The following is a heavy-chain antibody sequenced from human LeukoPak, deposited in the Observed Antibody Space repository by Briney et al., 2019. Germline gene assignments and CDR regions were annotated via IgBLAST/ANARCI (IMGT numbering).Heavy chain of an antibody. CDR2: IYSGGST. CDR3: ARGLKASVVTANPRYFDL. D-gene: IGHD2-21*02. CDR1: GFTVSSNY. Sequence: GGSLRLSCAASGFTVSSNYMSWVRQAPGKGLEWVSVIYSGGSTYYADSVKGRFTISRDNSKNTLYLQMNSLRAEDTAVYYCARGLKASVVTANPRYFDLWGRGTLVTVSS. J-gene: IGHJ2*01. V-gene: IGHV3-66*02.